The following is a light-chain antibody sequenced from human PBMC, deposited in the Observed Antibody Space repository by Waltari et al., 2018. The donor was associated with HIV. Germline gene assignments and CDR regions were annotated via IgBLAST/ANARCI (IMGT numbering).Light chain of an antibody. V-gene: IGLV1-40*03. Sequence: QSVLTQPPSVSGAPGQRVTISCSGNSSNTGAGFDVHWYQHLPGTAPKLLIYATTNRPSGVPDRFSGSKSGASASLAITGLQAEDEADYYCQSYDNSLTSYVFATGTRVTVL. CDR2: ATT. CDR3: QSYDNSLTSYV. CDR1: SSNTGAGFD. J-gene: IGLJ1*01.